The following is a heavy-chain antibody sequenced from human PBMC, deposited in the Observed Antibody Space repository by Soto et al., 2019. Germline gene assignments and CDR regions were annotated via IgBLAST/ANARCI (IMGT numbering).Heavy chain of an antibody. J-gene: IGHJ4*02. CDR2: IYYSGST. D-gene: IGHD2-8*01. V-gene: IGHV4-59*08. CDR1: GGSISSYY. Sequence: SETLSLTCTVSGGSISSYYWSWIRQPPGKGLEWIGYIYYSGSTNYNPSLKSRVTISVDTSKNQFSLKLSSVTAADTAVYYCARVRLMVYAFDYWGQGTLVTVSS. CDR3: ARVRLMVYAFDY.